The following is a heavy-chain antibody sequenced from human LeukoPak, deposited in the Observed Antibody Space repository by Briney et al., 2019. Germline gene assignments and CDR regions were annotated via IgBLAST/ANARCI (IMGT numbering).Heavy chain of an antibody. Sequence: PSETLSLTCTVSGGSISSYYWSWIRQPPGKGLEWIGYIYTSGSTNYNPSLKSRVTISVDTSKNQFSLKLSSVTAADTAVYYCAGRGYSYGFLYYYHYYMDVWGKGTTVTVSS. CDR3: AGRGYSYGFLYYYHYYMDV. D-gene: IGHD5-18*01. CDR1: GGSISSYY. V-gene: IGHV4-4*09. J-gene: IGHJ6*03. CDR2: IYTSGST.